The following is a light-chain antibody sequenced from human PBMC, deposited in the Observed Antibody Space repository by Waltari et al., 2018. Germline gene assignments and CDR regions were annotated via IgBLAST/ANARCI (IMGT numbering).Light chain of an antibody. V-gene: IGLV3-21*04. Sequence: SYVVTQPPSVSVAPGETATITCGGDNIGTYSVHWYQQQAGQAPVLVIFYDRDRPSGIPDRFSGSNSGNTATLTISRVEAGDEARYYCHVWHPHVDPGVFGTGTEVTVL. CDR2: YDR. CDR1: NIGTYS. J-gene: IGLJ1*01. CDR3: HVWHPHVDPGV.